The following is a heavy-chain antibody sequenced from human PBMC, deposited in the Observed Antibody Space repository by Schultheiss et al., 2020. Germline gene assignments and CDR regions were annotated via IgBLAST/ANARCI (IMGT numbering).Heavy chain of an antibody. J-gene: IGHJ4*02. Sequence: EGSLRLSCAASGFTFSSYSMNWVRQAPGKGLEWVSSISSSSSYIYYADSVKGRFTISRDNAKNSLYLQMNSLRAEDTAVYYCARGPHYYDSSGYYRDSHYYFDYWGQGTLVNVYS. V-gene: IGHV3-21*01. CDR2: ISSSSSYI. CDR3: ARGPHYYDSSGYYRDSHYYFDY. CDR1: GFTFSSYS. D-gene: IGHD3-22*01.